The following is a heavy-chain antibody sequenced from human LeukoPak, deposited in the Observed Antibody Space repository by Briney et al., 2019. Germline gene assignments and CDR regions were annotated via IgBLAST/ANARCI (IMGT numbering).Heavy chain of an antibody. D-gene: IGHD1-26*01. V-gene: IGHV3-7*03. CDR3: ARQTSGSYYRGSYYYYMDV. Sequence: PGGSLRLSCAASGFTFSSYWMSWVRQAPGKGLEWVANIKQDGSEKYYVDSVKGRFTISRDNAKNSLYLQMNSLRAEDTALYYCARQTSGSYYRGSYYYYMDVWGKGTTVTISS. CDR1: GFTFSSYW. CDR2: IKQDGSEK. J-gene: IGHJ6*03.